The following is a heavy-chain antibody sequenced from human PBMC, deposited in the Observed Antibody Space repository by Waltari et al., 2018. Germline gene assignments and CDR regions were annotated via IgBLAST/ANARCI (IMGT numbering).Heavy chain of an antibody. CDR2: ISGSGGST. J-gene: IGHJ6*02. Sequence: GGGLVQPGGSLRLSCAASGFTFSSYAMSWVRQAPGKGLEWVSAISGSGGSTYYADSVKGRFTISRDNSKNTLYLQMNSLRAEDTAVYYCAKVGKPGTYYYYGMDVWGQGTTVTVSS. D-gene: IGHD6-13*01. CDR3: AKVGKPGTYYYYGMDV. CDR1: GFTFSSYA. V-gene: IGHV3-23*01.